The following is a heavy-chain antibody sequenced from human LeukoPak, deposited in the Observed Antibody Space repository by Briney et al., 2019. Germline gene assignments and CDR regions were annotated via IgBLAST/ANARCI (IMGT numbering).Heavy chain of an antibody. CDR3: ARDSRPIGFDYGNYAPDFFDP. CDR1: GYTFTNFG. CDR2: ISADNGNT. V-gene: IGHV1-18*01. D-gene: IGHD4-11*01. J-gene: IGHJ5*02. Sequence: EASVKVSCKASGYTFTNFGISWVRQAPGQGLEWMGWISADNGNTKYAQKLQGRVTMITDTSTNTAYMDLRGLRSDDTAVYYCARDSRPIGFDYGNYAPDFFDPWGQEPWSPSLQ.